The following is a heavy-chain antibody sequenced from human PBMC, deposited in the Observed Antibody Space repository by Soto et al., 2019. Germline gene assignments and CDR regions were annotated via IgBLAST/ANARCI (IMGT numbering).Heavy chain of an antibody. V-gene: IGHV4-59*01. CDR3: ARADSGSSWDSYYYYFMDA. D-gene: IGHD6-13*01. Sequence: SETLSLTCTVSGGSISSYYWSWIRQPPGKGLEWIGYIYYSGSTNYNPSLKSRVTISVDTSKNQFSLKLSSVTAADTAVYYCARADSGSSWDSYYYYFMDAWGKGTTVTVSS. CDR2: IYYSGST. CDR1: GGSISSYY. J-gene: IGHJ6*03.